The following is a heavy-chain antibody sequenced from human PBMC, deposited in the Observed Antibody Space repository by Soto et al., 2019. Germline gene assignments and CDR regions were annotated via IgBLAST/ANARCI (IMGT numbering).Heavy chain of an antibody. CDR1: GYTLTDLS. CDR2: FDPEAGET. J-gene: IGHJ6*02. Sequence: ASVKVSCKVSGYTLTDLSMHWVRQAPGKGLEWMGGFDPEAGETIYAQKFQGRVTMTEDTSADTAYMELSSLRSEDTAVYYCATDLAYCGGGSCYPYYYGMDVWGQGTTVTVSS. CDR3: ATDLAYCGGGSCYPYYYGMDV. D-gene: IGHD2-15*01. V-gene: IGHV1-24*01.